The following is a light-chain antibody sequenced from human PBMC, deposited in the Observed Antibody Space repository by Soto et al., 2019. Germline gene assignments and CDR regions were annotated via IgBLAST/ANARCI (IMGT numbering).Light chain of an antibody. CDR3: GTWDSSLSAGV. J-gene: IGLJ2*01. CDR2: DNN. Sequence: QSVLTQPPSVSAAPGQKVTISCSGSSSNIGNNYVSWYQQLPGTAPKLLIYDNNKRPSGIPDRFSGSKSGTSATLGITGLQTGDEADYYGGTWDSSLSAGVFGGGTKLPVL. V-gene: IGLV1-51*01. CDR1: SSNIGNNY.